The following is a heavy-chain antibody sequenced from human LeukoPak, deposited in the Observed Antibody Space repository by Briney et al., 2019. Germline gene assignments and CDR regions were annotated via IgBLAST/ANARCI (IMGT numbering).Heavy chain of an antibody. D-gene: IGHD5-18*01. CDR1: GFTVSSNY. Sequence: PGGSLRLSCAASGFTVSSNYMSWVRQAPGKGLEWVSYTSATSSHIFYAGSVKGRFTISRDNAKNSLYLQMTSLRAEDTAVYYCAREDTADAFDIWGQGTMVTVSS. CDR2: TSATSSHI. V-gene: IGHV3-21*05. J-gene: IGHJ3*02. CDR3: AREDTADAFDI.